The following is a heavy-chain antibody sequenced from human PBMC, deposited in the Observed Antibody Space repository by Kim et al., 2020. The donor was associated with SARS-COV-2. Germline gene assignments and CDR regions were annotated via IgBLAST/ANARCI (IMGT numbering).Heavy chain of an antibody. CDR1: GFSSSSYG. Sequence: GGSLRLSCAASGFSSSSYGMHWVRQAPGKGLEWVAVIWFDGSNKYYADSVKGRFTISRDNSKNTLYLQMNSLRAEDTAMYYCARDGQGGATTGLDYWGQGALGAGSS. CDR3: ARDGQGGATTGLDY. V-gene: IGHV3-33*01. D-gene: IGHD1-26*01. CDR2: IWFDGSNK. J-gene: IGHJ4*02.